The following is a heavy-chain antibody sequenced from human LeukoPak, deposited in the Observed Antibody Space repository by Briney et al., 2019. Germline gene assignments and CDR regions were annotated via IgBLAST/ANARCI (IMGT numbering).Heavy chain of an antibody. D-gene: IGHD3-10*01. CDR3: TADLAGGSKAIDY. J-gene: IGHJ4*02. CDR1: GFTCINAW. V-gene: IGHV3-15*05. Sequence: PGGSLRLSCAASGFTCINAWTNWFRQAPGKGLEWVGRIKPNTDGATTHYAAPVAGRFTISRDDSKNTLSLQMNSLKIEDTAVYYCTADLAGGSKAIDYWGQGTLVTVSS. CDR2: IKPNTDGATT.